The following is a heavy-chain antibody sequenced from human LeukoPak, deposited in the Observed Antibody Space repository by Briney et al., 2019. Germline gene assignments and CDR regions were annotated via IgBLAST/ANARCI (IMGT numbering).Heavy chain of an antibody. V-gene: IGHV3-20*04. J-gene: IGHJ4*02. Sequence: GYLRLSCAASGFTFDDYVMYWVRQAPGKGLEWVSGIDWIGGSTGYADSVKGRFNISRDNAKNSLFLQMNSLRAEDTALYFCARDLRSGGSQNVAGHIGPLDYWGQGTLVTVSS. CDR1: GFTFDDYV. CDR2: IDWIGGST. CDR3: ARDLRSGGSQNVAGHIGPLDY. D-gene: IGHD1-26*01.